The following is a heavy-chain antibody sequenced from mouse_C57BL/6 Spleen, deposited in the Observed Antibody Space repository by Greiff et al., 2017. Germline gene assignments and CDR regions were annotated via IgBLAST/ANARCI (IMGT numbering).Heavy chain of an antibody. CDR3: ARGGGTAQVFDY. J-gene: IGHJ2*01. D-gene: IGHD3-2*02. CDR1: GYTFTSYW. CDR2: IDPSDSYT. Sequence: QVQLQQPGAELVMPGASVKLSCKASGYTFTSYWMHWVKQRPGQGLEWIGEIDPSDSYTNYNQKFKGKSTLTVDKSSSTAYMQLSSLTSEDSAFYYCARGGGTAQVFDYWGQGTTLTVSS. V-gene: IGHV1-69*01.